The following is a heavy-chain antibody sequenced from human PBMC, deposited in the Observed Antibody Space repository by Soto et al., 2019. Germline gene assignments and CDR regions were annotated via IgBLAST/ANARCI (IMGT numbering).Heavy chain of an antibody. CDR2: ISYDGSNK. V-gene: IGHV3-30-3*01. J-gene: IGHJ4*02. Sequence: SLRLSCAASGFTFSSYAMHWVRQAPGKGLEWVAVISYDGSNKYYADSVKGRFTISRDNSKNTLYLQMNSLRAEDTAVYYCAREADYYDSSGYYDYWGQGTLVTVSS. CDR1: GFTFSSYA. D-gene: IGHD3-22*01. CDR3: AREADYYDSSGYYDY.